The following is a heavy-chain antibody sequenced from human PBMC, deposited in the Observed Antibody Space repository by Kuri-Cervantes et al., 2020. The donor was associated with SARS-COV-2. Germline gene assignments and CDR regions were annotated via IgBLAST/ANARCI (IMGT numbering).Heavy chain of an antibody. CDR3: ARGYNSSGYETYYYYGMDV. V-gene: IGHV3-21*01. CDR2: ISSSSYI. J-gene: IGHJ6*02. CDR1: GFTFSSYS. D-gene: IGHD3-22*01. Sequence: GESLKISCAASGFTFSSYSMNWVRQAPGKGLEWVSSISSSSYIYYADSVKGRFTISRDNAKNSLYLQMNSLRAEDTAVYYCARGYNSSGYETYYYYGMDVWGQGTKVTVSS.